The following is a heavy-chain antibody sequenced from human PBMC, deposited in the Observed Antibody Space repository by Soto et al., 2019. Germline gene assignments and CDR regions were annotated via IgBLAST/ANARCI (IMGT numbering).Heavy chain of an antibody. D-gene: IGHD1-7*01. CDR2: ISGSGGST. Sequence: TGGSLRLSCAASGFTFSSYAMSWVRQAPGKGLEWVSAISGSGGSTYYADSVKGRFTISRDNSKNTLYLQMNSLRAEDTAVYYCATMRTLAGTFVRYYYYYGMDVWGQGTTVTVSS. V-gene: IGHV3-23*01. CDR3: ATMRTLAGTFVRYYYYYGMDV. J-gene: IGHJ6*02. CDR1: GFTFSSYA.